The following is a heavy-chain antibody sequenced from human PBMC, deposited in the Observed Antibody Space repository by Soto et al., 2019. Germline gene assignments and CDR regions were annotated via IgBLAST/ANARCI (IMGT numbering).Heavy chain of an antibody. J-gene: IGHJ5*02. D-gene: IGHD3-10*01. Sequence: PSETLSLTCAVYGGSFRGYYCSWIRQPPGKGLEWIGEINHSGSTNYNPSLKSRVTISVDTSKNQFSLKLSSVTAADTAVYYCARRNGSGRNWFDPWGQGTLVTVSS. CDR2: INHSGST. CDR1: GGSFRGYY. V-gene: IGHV4-34*01. CDR3: ARRNGSGRNWFDP.